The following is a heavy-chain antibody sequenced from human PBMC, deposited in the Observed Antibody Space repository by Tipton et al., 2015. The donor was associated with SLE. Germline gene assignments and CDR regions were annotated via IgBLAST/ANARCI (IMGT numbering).Heavy chain of an antibody. CDR3: ARDALYYRNAFDI. V-gene: IGHV1-18*01. J-gene: IGHJ3*02. Sequence: QSGPEVKKPGASVKVSCKASGYTFTNYGVSWVRQAPGQGLEWMGWISAYNGDTNYAQKFQGRVTMTTDTSTSTAYMELRSLRSDDTAVYYCARDALYYRNAFDIWGQGTMVTVSS. CDR1: GYTFTNYG. CDR2: ISAYNGDT. D-gene: IGHD1-14*01.